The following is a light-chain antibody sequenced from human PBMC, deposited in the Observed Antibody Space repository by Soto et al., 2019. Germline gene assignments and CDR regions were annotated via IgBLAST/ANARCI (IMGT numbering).Light chain of an antibody. J-gene: IGKJ4*01. CDR2: DAS. CDR3: QQRSNWPLT. V-gene: IGKV3-11*01. CDR1: QSVSSY. Sequence: EIVLTQSPATLSLSPGERATLSCRAGQSVSSYLAWYQQKPGQAPRLLIYDASNRATGIPARFSGSGSGTDFTLTISSLEPEDFAVYCCQQRSNWPLTFGGGTKVEIK.